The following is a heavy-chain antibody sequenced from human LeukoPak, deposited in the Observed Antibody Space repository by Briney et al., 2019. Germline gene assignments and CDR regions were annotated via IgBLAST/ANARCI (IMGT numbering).Heavy chain of an antibody. V-gene: IGHV3-23*01. Sequence: SGGSLRLSCAASGFTFSNAWMSWVRQAPGKGLEWVSAISGSGGSTYYADSVKGRFTISRDNSKNTLYLQMNSLRAEDTAVYYCAKDSAKKYDDYWGQGTLVTVSS. D-gene: IGHD2/OR15-2a*01. J-gene: IGHJ4*02. CDR1: GFTFSNAW. CDR3: AKDSAKKYDDY. CDR2: ISGSGGST.